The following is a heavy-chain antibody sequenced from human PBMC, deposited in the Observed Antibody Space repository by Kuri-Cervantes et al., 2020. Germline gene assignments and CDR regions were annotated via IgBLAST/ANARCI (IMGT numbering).Heavy chain of an antibody. CDR2: ISGSGGST. V-gene: IGHV3-23*01. CDR1: GFTFSSYA. Sequence: GGSLRLSCAASGFTFSSYAMSWVRQAPGKGLEWVSAISGSGGSTYYADSVKGRFTISRDNSKNTLYLQMNSLRAEDTAVYYCAKRNRGFYGDYRLAFDIWGQGTMVTVSS. CDR3: AKRNRGFYGDYRLAFDI. D-gene: IGHD4-17*01. J-gene: IGHJ3*02.